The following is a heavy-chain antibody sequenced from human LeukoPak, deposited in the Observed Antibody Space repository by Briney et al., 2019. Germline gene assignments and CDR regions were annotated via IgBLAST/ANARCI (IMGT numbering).Heavy chain of an antibody. Sequence: SETLSLTCTVSGGSISSSSYYWGWIRQPPGKGLEWIGSIYYSGSTYYNPSLKSRVTISVDTSKNQFSLKLSSVTAADTAVYYCARDAVRGYSSGWYVGSWFDPWGQGTLVTISS. CDR2: IYYSGST. CDR3: ARDAVRGYSSGWYVGSWFDP. V-gene: IGHV4-39*07. J-gene: IGHJ5*02. D-gene: IGHD6-19*01. CDR1: GGSISSSSYY.